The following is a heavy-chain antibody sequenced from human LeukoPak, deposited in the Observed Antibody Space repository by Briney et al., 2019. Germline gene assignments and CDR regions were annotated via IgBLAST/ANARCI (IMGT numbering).Heavy chain of an antibody. J-gene: IGHJ4*02. V-gene: IGHV3-7*01. Sequence: GTFLRLSCVASGFTFNNYWMTWVRQAPGKGLEWVANIKPDGSEGYYLDSLKGRFTISRDNAKNSLYLEMTDLRVEDTAVYYCARSGGYGWDYWGQGALVTVSS. CDR1: GFTFNNYW. CDR2: IKPDGSEG. D-gene: IGHD5-12*01. CDR3: ARSGGYGWDY.